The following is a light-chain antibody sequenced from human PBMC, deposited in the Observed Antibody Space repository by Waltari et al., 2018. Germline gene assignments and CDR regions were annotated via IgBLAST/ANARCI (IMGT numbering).Light chain of an antibody. J-gene: IGLJ1*01. CDR2: EVS. Sequence: QSALTQPASVSGSPGQSITIPCPGTNSDVGDSNYVPWYHQHPGKAPKLMIYEVSDRPSGVSNRFSGSKSGSTASLTISGLQAADEADYYCSSYTSNSISWVFGTGTKVTVL. V-gene: IGLV2-14*01. CDR1: NSDVGDSNY. CDR3: SSYTSNSISWV.